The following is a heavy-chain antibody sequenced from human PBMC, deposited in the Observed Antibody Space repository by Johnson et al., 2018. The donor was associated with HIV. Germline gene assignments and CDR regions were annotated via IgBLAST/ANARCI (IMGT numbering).Heavy chain of an antibody. CDR1: GFTFSSNA. D-gene: IGHD5-24*01. Sequence: LSCILCGFTFSSNAMHWVRQAPGEGLEWVSVFFSGGTTYYADSVNGRFTISRDNSKNTLFLHINRLGAVDTALYYCARACRVGYPCDAFDIWGQGTMVTVSS. V-gene: IGHV3-66*01. CDR3: ARACRVGYPCDAFDI. J-gene: IGHJ3*02. CDR2: FFSGGTT.